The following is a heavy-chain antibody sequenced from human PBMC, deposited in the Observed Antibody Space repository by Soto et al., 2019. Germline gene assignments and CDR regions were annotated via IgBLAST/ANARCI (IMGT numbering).Heavy chain of an antibody. CDR2: IYYSANT. D-gene: IGHD3-10*01. J-gene: IGHJ6*02. Sequence: QVQLQESGPGLVKPSQTLSLTCSVSGGSISSGGYYWSWIRPPQGKGLEWIGYIYYSANTHYNPSIKGRVSILADTSKNQSSLNLISGTAADTAVYYCARSGGNSYYYGMDVWGQGTTVTVSS. V-gene: IGHV4-31*02. CDR1: GGSISSGGYY. CDR3: ARSGGNSYYYGMDV.